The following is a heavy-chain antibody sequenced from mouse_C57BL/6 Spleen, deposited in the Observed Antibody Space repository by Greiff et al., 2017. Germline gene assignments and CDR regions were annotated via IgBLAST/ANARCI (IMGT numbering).Heavy chain of an antibody. CDR3: TTDDGYYYFDY. J-gene: IGHJ2*01. V-gene: IGHV14-4*01. Sequence: LVESGAELVRPGASVKLSCTASGFNIKDDYMHWVKQRPEQGLEWIGWIDPENGDTEYASKFQGKATITADTSSNTAYLQLSSLTSEDTAVYYCTTDDGYYYFDYWGQGTTLTVSS. CDR1: GFNIKDDY. D-gene: IGHD2-3*01. CDR2: IDPENGDT.